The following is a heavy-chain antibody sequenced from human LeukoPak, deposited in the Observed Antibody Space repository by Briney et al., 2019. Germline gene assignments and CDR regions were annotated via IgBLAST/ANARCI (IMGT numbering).Heavy chain of an antibody. CDR1: GDSLSSGSYY. CDR3: ARTSTSSWSYGMDV. D-gene: IGHD6-13*01. V-gene: IGHV4-39*01. CDR2: MFYSGTT. J-gene: IGHJ6*02. Sequence: PSETLSLTCTASGDSLSSGSYYWGWIRPPPGQGLVWFGNMFYSGTTYYNPSLKSRATISVDTSKTQFSLKLGSVTAADTAVYYCARTSTSSWSYGMDVWGQGTTVTVSS.